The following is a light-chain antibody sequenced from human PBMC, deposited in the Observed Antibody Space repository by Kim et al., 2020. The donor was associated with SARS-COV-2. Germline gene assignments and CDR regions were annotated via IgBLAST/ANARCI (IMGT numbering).Light chain of an antibody. CDR1: QGFGRF. CDR2: DVS. CDR3: LKHKTFPYT. V-gene: IGKV1-17*03. J-gene: IGKJ2*01. Sequence: GDGVTVICRASQGFGRFWAWFQQNAGKFPTRLFYDVSTWQGGAPSMSSGRGSETDFSLTITSLQPKDFETYFCLKHKTFPYTLGQGTKREI.